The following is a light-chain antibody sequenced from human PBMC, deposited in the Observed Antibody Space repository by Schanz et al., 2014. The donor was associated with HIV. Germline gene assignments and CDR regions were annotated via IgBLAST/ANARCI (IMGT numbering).Light chain of an antibody. Sequence: QSVLTQPPSVSGAPGQRVTISCTGSSSNIGAGYDVFWYKQLPGTAPKLLIYRPSGVTDRFSASKSDTSGSLAITGLQAEDEAEYYCTSYTSTNTWVFGGGTKLTVL. CDR3: TSYTSTNTWV. J-gene: IGLJ3*02. CDR1: SSNIGAGYD. V-gene: IGLV1-40*01.